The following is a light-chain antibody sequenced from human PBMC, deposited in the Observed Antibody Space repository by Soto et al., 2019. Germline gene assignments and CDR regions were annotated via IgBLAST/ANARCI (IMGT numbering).Light chain of an antibody. J-gene: IGKJ4*01. V-gene: IGKV1-39*01. CDR2: AAS. CDR3: QQSYGIPLT. Sequence: DIQMTQSPSSLSASVGDRVTITCRASQSISSYLNWYQQKPGKAPKLLIYAASCLQGGVPSRFSGSGSGTDFTLTISSLQPEDFVTYYCQQSYGIPLTFGGGTKVEIK. CDR1: QSISSY.